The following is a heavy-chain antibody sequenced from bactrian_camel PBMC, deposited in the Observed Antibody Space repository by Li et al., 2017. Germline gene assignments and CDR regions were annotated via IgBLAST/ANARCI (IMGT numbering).Heavy chain of an antibody. CDR2: IYTTSGTT. J-gene: IGHJ4*01. Sequence: DVQQVESGGGSVQAGGSLRLSCAASIYGYSSDRITWFRQAPGKEREGLASIYTTSGTTVYADSVKGRFTISRDNAKNTVLLQMDSLKPEDTAMYYCAAKEYGARLHALHVLTYKYWGHGTQVTVS. CDR3: AAKEYGARLHALHVLTYKY. D-gene: IGHD6*01. CDR1: IYGYSSDR. V-gene: IGHV3S31*01.